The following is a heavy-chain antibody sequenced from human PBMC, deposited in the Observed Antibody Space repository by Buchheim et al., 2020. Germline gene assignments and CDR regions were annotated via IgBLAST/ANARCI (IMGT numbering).Heavy chain of an antibody. CDR1: GFTFSSYG. CDR3: AKDRKDTAMVPGYYGMDV. D-gene: IGHD5-18*01. V-gene: IGHV3-30*18. Sequence: QVQLVESGGGVVQPGRSLRLSCAASGFTFSSYGMHWVRQAPGKGLEWVAVISYDGSNKYYADSVKGRFTISRDNSKNKLSLQMNNLRAEDTAVYYCAKDRKDTAMVPGYYGMDVWGQGTT. J-gene: IGHJ6*02. CDR2: ISYDGSNK.